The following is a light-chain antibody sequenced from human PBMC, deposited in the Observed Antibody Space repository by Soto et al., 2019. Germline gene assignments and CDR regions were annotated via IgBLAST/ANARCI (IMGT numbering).Light chain of an antibody. CDR1: SSDVGGYNY. V-gene: IGLV2-8*01. CDR3: TSYAASTHLV. CDR2: DVS. J-gene: IGLJ3*02. Sequence: QSALTQPPSASGSPGQSVTISCTGTSSDVGGYNYVSWYQQHPGKAPKLMIYDVSKRPSGVPDRFSGSKSGNTASLTVSGLQAEDEADYYCTSYAASTHLVFGGGTKLTVL.